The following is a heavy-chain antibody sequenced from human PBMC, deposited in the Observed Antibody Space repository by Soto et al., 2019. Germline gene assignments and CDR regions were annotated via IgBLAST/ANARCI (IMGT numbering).Heavy chain of an antibody. D-gene: IGHD5-12*01. V-gene: IGHV3-74*01. J-gene: IGHJ6*02. CDR2: INSDGSST. CDR1: GFTFSSYW. Sequence: GGSLRLSCAASGFTFSSYWMHWVRQAPGKGLVWVSRINSDGSSTSYADSVKGRFTISRDNAKNTLYLQMNSLRAEDTAVYYCARVEMANGYYYYGMDVWGQGTTVTVSS. CDR3: ARVEMANGYYYYGMDV.